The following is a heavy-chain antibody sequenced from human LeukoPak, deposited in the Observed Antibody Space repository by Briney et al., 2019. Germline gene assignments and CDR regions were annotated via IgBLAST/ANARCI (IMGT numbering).Heavy chain of an antibody. CDR2: IKQDGSEK. CDR1: GFTLSSYW. D-gene: IGHD3-22*01. Sequence: GGSLRLSCAASGFTLSSYWMSWVRQAPGKGLEWVANIKQDGSEKYYVDSVKGRFTISRDNAKNSLYLQMNSLRAEDTAVYYCARAVITMIVAGAFDIWGQGTMVTVSS. J-gene: IGHJ3*02. CDR3: ARAVITMIVAGAFDI. V-gene: IGHV3-7*01.